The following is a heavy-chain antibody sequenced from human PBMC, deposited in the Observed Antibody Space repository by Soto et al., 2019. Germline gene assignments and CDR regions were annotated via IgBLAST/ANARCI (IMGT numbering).Heavy chain of an antibody. V-gene: IGHV3-74*01. CDR2: ISSYGSDT. D-gene: IGHD3-16*01. CDR1: GFTFSRYW. CDR3: ARNYAYAEGYYWYGIDV. Sequence: EVQLVESGGGLVLPGGSLRLSCAASGFTFSRYWMHWVRQAPGKGLVWVSRISSYGSDTHYADSVKGRFTISRDNAKNTLYLQMNSLRAEDTAVYYCARNYAYAEGYYWYGIDVWGQGTTVTVSS. J-gene: IGHJ6*02.